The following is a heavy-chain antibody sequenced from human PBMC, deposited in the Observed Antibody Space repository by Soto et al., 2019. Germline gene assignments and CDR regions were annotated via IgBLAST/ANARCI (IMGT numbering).Heavy chain of an antibody. CDR1: GYPFTSQY. CDR3: GRVGQVLAETFDS. CDR2: INPRDGKT. Sequence: GASVKVSCKASGYPFTSQYIHWVRHAPGQGFQRMGIINPRDGKTTYAQNFQGTITMTRDTSTSTLYLELTSLTSDDTAVYYCGRVGQVLAETFDSWGQGTLVTVSS. V-gene: IGHV1-46*01. D-gene: IGHD3-3*01. J-gene: IGHJ4*02.